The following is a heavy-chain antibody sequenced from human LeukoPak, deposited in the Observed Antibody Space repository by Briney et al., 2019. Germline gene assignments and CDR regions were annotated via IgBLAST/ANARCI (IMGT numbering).Heavy chain of an antibody. V-gene: IGHV3-48*03. Sequence: EGSLRLSRVASGFTFSSYEMNWVRQAPGKGLEWVSYISRSGSTTYHADSVKGRFTLSRDNAEKSLYLEMKSLRAEDTAVYYCARERETTVTYDAFDIWGLGTMVTVSS. CDR3: ARERETTVTYDAFDI. J-gene: IGHJ3*02. D-gene: IGHD4-17*01. CDR1: GFTFSSYE. CDR2: ISRSGSTT.